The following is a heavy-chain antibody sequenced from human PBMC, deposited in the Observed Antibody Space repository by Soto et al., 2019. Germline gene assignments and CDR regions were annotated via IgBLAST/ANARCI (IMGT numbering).Heavy chain of an antibody. Sequence: PSETLSLTCAVSGGSISSGGYSWSWIRQPPGKGLDWIGYIYHSGSTYYNPSLKSRVTISVDRSKNQFSLKLSSVTAADTAVYYCARHLDYGGNFDYWGQGTLVTVSS. CDR3: ARHLDYGGNFDY. V-gene: IGHV4-30-2*02. J-gene: IGHJ4*02. CDR1: GGSISSGGYS. D-gene: IGHD4-17*01. CDR2: IYHSGST.